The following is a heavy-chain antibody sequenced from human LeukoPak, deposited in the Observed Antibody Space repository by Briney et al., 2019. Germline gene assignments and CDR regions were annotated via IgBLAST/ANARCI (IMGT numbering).Heavy chain of an antibody. D-gene: IGHD4-17*01. Sequence: SVKVSCKASGGTFSSYVISWVRQAPGQGLEWMGGIIPIFGTANYAQKFQGRVTITADESTSTVYMELSSLRSEDTAVYYCVRDPRTETTVEGYNYYGMDVWGQGTTVTVSS. CDR2: IIPIFGTA. CDR3: VRDPRTETTVEGYNYYGMDV. V-gene: IGHV1-69*13. CDR1: GGTFSSYV. J-gene: IGHJ6*02.